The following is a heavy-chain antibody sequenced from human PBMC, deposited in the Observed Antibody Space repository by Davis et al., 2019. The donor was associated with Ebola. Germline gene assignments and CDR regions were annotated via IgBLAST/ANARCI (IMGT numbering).Heavy chain of an antibody. Sequence: ASVKVSCKASGYSFTDYYVNWVRQAPGQGLEWMGIIYPGGHFTRFAPKFQGRTTMTTDTSTNTVYMELSSLKSEDAAVYYCARALDRRLDFDYWGQGTLVTVSS. V-gene: IGHV1-46*01. CDR1: GYSFTDYY. J-gene: IGHJ4*02. CDR2: IYPGGHFT. D-gene: IGHD3-16*01. CDR3: ARALDRRLDFDY.